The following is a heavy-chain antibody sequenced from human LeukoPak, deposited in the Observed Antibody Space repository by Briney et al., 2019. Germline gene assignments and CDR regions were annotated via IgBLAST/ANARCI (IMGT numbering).Heavy chain of an antibody. CDR2: MNPNSGNT. CDR1: GYTFTSYD. CDR3: ARGSYGSGSYLLDY. J-gene: IGHJ4*02. V-gene: IGHV1-8*01. Sequence: ASVKVSCKASGYTFTSYDINWVRQATGQGLEWMGWMNPNSGNTGYAQKFQGRVTLTRNTSITTAYMELSSLGSEDTAVYYCARGSYGSGSYLLDYWGQGTQVTVSS. D-gene: IGHD3-10*01.